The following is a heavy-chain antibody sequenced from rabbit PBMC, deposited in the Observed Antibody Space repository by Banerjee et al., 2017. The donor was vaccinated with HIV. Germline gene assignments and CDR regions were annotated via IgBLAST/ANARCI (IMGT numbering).Heavy chain of an antibody. CDR3: AREVLYAAYAGFGDATIYYFDL. V-gene: IGHV1S40*01. CDR2: IYAGVSGST. CDR1: GFSFSSGYD. D-gene: IGHD6-1*01. Sequence: GGGLVKPGGTLTLTCKASGFSFSSGYDICWVRQAPGKGLEWIACIYAGVSGSTYYATWAKGRFTISKTSSTTVTLQMTSLTAADTATYFCAREVLYAAYAGFGDATIYYFDLWGPGTLVTVS. J-gene: IGHJ4*01.